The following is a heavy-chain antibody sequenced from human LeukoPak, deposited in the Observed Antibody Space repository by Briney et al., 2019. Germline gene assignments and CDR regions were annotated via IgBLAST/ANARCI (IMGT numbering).Heavy chain of an antibody. CDR2: LYSDGRT. V-gene: IGHV3-53*01. CDR1: GFTFSRFA. Sequence: GGSLRLSCEASGFTFSRFAMTWVRQAPGKGLEWVSILYSDGRTYYADSVKGRFTISRDDSKNTLDLQMNSLRAEDTAVYYCTRAGAVAGKREYYFDYWGQGTLITVSS. J-gene: IGHJ4*02. CDR3: TRAGAVAGKREYYFDY. D-gene: IGHD6-19*01.